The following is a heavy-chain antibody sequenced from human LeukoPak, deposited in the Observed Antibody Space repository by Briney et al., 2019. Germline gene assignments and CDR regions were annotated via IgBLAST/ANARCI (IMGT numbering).Heavy chain of an antibody. D-gene: IGHD2-2*01. CDR1: GGTPTSLS. V-gene: IGHV1-24*01. CDR3: TTGKIYCSTTSCSDDY. J-gene: IGHJ4*02. Sequence: ASVKGPCMVFGGTPTSLSIHRVRPAPGKRLEWMGGFHPEDGETIYAQKFQGRVTMTEDTSTDTAYMELSSLRSDDTAVYYCTTGKIYCSTTSCSDDYWGQGTLVTVSS. CDR2: FHPEDGET.